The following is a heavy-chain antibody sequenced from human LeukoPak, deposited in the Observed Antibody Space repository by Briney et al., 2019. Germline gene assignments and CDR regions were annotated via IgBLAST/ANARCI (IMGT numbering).Heavy chain of an antibody. Sequence: GGSLRLSCAASGFTFSSYAMSWFRQAPGKGLELVSAISSSGGSTYYADSVKGPFTNSRDNSKNTLYLQMNSLRAEDAAVYYCAKVSSGWTQPDYWGQGTLVTVSS. V-gene: IGHV3-23*01. D-gene: IGHD6-19*01. CDR2: ISSSGGST. CDR1: GFTFSSYA. J-gene: IGHJ4*02. CDR3: AKVSSGWTQPDY.